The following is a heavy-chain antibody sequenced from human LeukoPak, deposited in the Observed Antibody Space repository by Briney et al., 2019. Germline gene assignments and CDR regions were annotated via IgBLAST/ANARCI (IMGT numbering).Heavy chain of an antibody. Sequence: PGGSLRLSCAASGFTFSSYAMRWVRQAPGKGLEWVSAINPNGADTYYIDSVKGRFTISRDNFKNTLYLQMNSLRAEDTAVYFCAKVPGAWYFDYWGQGTLVTVSS. CDR1: GFTFSSYA. D-gene: IGHD4/OR15-4a*01. J-gene: IGHJ4*02. V-gene: IGHV3-23*01. CDR3: AKVPGAWYFDY. CDR2: INPNGADT.